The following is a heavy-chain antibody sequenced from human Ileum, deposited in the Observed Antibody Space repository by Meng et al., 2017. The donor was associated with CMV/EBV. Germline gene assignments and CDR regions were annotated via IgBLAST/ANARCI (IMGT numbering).Heavy chain of an antibody. V-gene: IGHV1-2*02. CDR1: GYSFSGYY. CDR2: INPKSGRA. CDR3: ARGVRVGTSREFYFDY. Sequence: QVRRVQSGAEVKKPGASVKVSCKASGYSFSGYYIQWVRQAPGQGPEWMGWINPKSGRANYAQKFQGRVTLTRDTSISTANMELSSLRSDDTAVYYCARGVRVGTSREFYFDYWGPGTLVTVSS. D-gene: IGHD1-26*01. J-gene: IGHJ4*02.